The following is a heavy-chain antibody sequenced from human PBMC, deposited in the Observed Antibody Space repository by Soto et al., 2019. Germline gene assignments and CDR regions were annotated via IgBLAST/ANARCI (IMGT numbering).Heavy chain of an antibody. Sequence: SETLSLTCTVSGGSISSGDYYWSWIRQPPGKGLEWIGYIYYGGSTYYNPSLKSRVTISVDTSKNQFSLKLSSVTAADTAVYNCARPTVTKSKDYWGQGTLVTVSS. D-gene: IGHD4-17*01. V-gene: IGHV4-30-4*01. CDR1: GGSISSGDYY. CDR2: IYYGGST. CDR3: ARPTVTKSKDY. J-gene: IGHJ4*02.